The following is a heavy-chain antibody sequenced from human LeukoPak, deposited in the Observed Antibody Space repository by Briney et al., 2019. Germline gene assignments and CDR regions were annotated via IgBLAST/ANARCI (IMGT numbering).Heavy chain of an antibody. CDR2: ISSSSSYI. CDR3: ARDRRGSYYNVAYYYYMDV. J-gene: IGHJ6*03. V-gene: IGHV3-21*01. Sequence: PGGSLRLSCAASGFTFSSYSMNWVRQAPGKGLEWVSSISSSSSYIYYAGSVKGRFTISRDNAKNSLYLQMNSLRAEDTAVYYCARDRRGSYYNVAYYYYMDVWGKGTTVTVSS. CDR1: GFTFSSYS. D-gene: IGHD3-10*01.